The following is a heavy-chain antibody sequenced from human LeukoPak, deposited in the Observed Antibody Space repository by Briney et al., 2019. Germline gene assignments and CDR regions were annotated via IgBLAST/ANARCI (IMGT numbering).Heavy chain of an antibody. J-gene: IGHJ4*02. CDR3: ARDLAWGAY. CDR2: ISYDGSNK. D-gene: IGHD4/OR15-4a*01. Sequence: GGSLRLSCAASGFTFSSYAMHWVRQAPGKGLEWVAVISYDGSNKYYADSVKGRLTISRDNAKNSLYLEMNSLRDEDTAVYYCARDLAWGAYWGQGTLVTVSS. V-gene: IGHV3-30-3*01. CDR1: GFTFSSYA.